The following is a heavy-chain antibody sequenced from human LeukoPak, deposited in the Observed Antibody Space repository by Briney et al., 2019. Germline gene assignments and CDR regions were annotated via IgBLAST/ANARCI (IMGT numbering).Heavy chain of an antibody. CDR1: GLTVSSNY. Sequence: GGSLRLSCAASGLTVSSNYMTWVRQALGKGLEWVSVFYRGGSTYYADSVKGRFTISRDDSKNTLYLQMNSLRADDTAVYYCAKGVAGGSSRYDYWGQGILVTVSS. V-gene: IGHV3-53*01. CDR3: AKGVAGGSSRYDY. D-gene: IGHD6-25*01. CDR2: FYRGGST. J-gene: IGHJ4*02.